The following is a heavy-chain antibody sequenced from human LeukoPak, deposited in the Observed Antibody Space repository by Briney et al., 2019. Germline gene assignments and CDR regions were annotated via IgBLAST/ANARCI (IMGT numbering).Heavy chain of an antibody. CDR1: GGSISSGDYY. Sequence: PSETLSLACTVSGGSISSGDYYWSWIRQPPGKGLEWIGYIYYSGSTYYNPSLKSRVTISVDTSKNQFSLRLTSVTAADTTVYYCVRDWNGDYFDYWGQGTLVTVSS. CDR2: IYYSGST. D-gene: IGHD1-1*01. V-gene: IGHV4-30-4*08. J-gene: IGHJ4*02. CDR3: VRDWNGDYFDY.